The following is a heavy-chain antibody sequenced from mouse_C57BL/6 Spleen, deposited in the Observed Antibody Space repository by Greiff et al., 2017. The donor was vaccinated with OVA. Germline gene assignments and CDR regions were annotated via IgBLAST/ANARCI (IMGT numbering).Heavy chain of an antibody. Sequence: EVKLMESGGGLVQPGGSLKLSCAASGFTFSDYGMAWVRQAPRKGPEWVAFISNLAYSIYYADTVTGRFTISRENAKNTLYLEMSSLRSEDTAMYYCARGSGPYYFDDWGQGTTLTVSS. CDR3: ARGSGPYYFDD. J-gene: IGHJ2*01. V-gene: IGHV5-15*01. CDR2: ISNLAYSI. CDR1: GFTFSDYG. D-gene: IGHD3-1*01.